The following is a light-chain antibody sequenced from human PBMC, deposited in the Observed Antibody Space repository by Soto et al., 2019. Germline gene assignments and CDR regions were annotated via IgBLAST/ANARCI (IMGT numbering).Light chain of an antibody. J-gene: IGKJ2*01. CDR2: GAF. CDR3: QHYDSRPYT. V-gene: IGKV3-20*01. Sequence: DIVLPQSTGTLSLSPGEGVTLSCRASQSVRSGHLAWYQQKSGQAPRLLIYGAFVRATGIPDRFSGSGSGTDFTLTISRLEPEDFAVYYCQHYDSRPYTFGQGPRW. CDR1: QSVRSGH.